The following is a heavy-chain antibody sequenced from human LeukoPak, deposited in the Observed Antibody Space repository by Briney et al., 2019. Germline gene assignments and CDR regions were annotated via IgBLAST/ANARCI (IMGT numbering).Heavy chain of an antibody. CDR2: MNPHSGNT. Sequence: EASVKVSCKTSGYTFTNYDVNWVRQAPGQGGERMGWMNPHSGNTGYAQKFPGGVTITRNTSLSTAYMELSRLRFEDTAVYFSARAYSSSSLNCYYCGQGTLVTVSS. D-gene: IGHD6-6*01. J-gene: IGHJ4*02. CDR1: GYTFTNYD. V-gene: IGHV1-8*02. CDR3: ARAYSSSSLNCYY.